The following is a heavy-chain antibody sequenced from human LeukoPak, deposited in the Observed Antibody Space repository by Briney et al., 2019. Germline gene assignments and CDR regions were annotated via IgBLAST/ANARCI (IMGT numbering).Heavy chain of an antibody. J-gene: IGHJ6*03. Sequence: GESLRLSCAASGFTFSDYGMNWVRQAPGKGLEWVSSISSASSYLSYADSVKGRFTISRDNAKNSLYLQLNNLRAEDTAVYYCARSEGYCSSTSCDAYYFYMDVWGKGTTVTVSS. CDR2: ISSASSYL. CDR3: ARSEGYCSSTSCDAYYFYMDV. D-gene: IGHD2-2*01. V-gene: IGHV3-21*01. CDR1: GFTFSDYG.